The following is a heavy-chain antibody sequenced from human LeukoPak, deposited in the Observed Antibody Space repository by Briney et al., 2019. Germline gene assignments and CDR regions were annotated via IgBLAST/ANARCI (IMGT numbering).Heavy chain of an antibody. CDR3: AKVSDAYYDIRNGYSFFDY. V-gene: IGHV3-30*02. Sequence: PGGSLRLSCAASGFTFTNYCMHWVRQAPGKGPEWVGFIRYDGINKYYADTVKGRLTISRDNSKNTVFLQMNSLRAEDTGVYYCAKVSDAYYDIRNGYSFFDYWGQGTLVTVSS. D-gene: IGHD3-3*01. CDR1: GFTFTNYC. J-gene: IGHJ4*02. CDR2: IRYDGINK.